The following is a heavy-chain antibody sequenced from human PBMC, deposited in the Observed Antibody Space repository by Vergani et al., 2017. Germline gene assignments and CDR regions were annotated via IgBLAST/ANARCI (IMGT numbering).Heavy chain of an antibody. V-gene: IGHV4-30-2*01. CDR2: IYHSGST. Sequence: QLQLQESGSGLVKPSQTLSLTCAVSGGSISSGGYSWSWIRQPPGKGLEWIGYIYHSGSTYYNQSLKIRVTISVDRSKNQFSLKLSSVTAADPAVYYCARVGTVNDIDYWGQGTLVTVSS. CDR3: ARVGTVNDIDY. CDR1: GGSISSGGYS. D-gene: IGHD1-1*01. J-gene: IGHJ4*02.